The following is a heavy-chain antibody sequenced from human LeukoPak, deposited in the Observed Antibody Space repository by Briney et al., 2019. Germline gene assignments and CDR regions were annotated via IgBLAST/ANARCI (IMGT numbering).Heavy chain of an antibody. J-gene: IGHJ4*02. Sequence: GGSLRLSCAASGFTFSSYSMNWVRQAPGKGLEWVSSISSSSSYIYYADSVKGRFTISRDNAKNSLYLQMSSLRAEDTAVYYCARAYPKLERLPNYFDYWGQGTLVTVSS. V-gene: IGHV3-21*01. CDR2: ISSSSSYI. CDR1: GFTFSSYS. D-gene: IGHD1-1*01. CDR3: ARAYPKLERLPNYFDY.